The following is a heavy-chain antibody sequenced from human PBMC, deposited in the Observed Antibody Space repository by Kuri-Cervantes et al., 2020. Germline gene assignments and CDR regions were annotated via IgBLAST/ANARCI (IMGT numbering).Heavy chain of an antibody. V-gene: IGHV1-18*01. J-gene: IGHJ4*02. CDR1: GYTFTSYG. CDR2: ISAYNGNK. CDR3: ARVQVEMATIAYYFDY. D-gene: IGHD5-24*01. Sequence: ASVKVSCKASGYTFTSYGISWVRQAPGQGLEWMGWISAYNGNKNYAQKLQGRVTMTTDTSTSTAYMELRSLRSDDTAVYYCARVQVEMATIAYYFDYWGQGTLVTVSS.